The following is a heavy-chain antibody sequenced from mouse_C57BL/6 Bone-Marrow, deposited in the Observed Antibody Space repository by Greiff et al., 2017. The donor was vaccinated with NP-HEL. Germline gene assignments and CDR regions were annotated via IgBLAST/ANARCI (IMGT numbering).Heavy chain of an antibody. D-gene: IGHD1-1*01. CDR1: GYTFTSYW. CDR2: IDPSDSYT. CDR3: ARNDYYGTYFDY. V-gene: IGHV1-69*01. J-gene: IGHJ2*01. Sequence: QVQLQQPGAELVMPGASVKLSCKASGYTFTSYWMHWVKQRPGQGLEWIGEIDPSDSYTNYHQKFKGQSTLTVDKSSSTAYMQLSSLTSEDSAVYYCARNDYYGTYFDYWGQGTTLTVSA.